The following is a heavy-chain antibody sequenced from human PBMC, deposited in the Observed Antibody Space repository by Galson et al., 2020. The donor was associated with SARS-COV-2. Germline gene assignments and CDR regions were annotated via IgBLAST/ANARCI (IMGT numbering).Heavy chain of an antibody. CDR3: AKGARPYYDFWSGRHYYMDV. Sequence: GESLKISCAASGFTFDDYAMHWVRQAPGKGLEWVSLISWDGGSTYYADSVKGRFTISRDNSKNSLYLQMNSLRAEDTALYYCAKGARPYYDFWSGRHYYMDVWGKGTTVTVSS. J-gene: IGHJ6*03. CDR1: GFTFDDYA. CDR2: ISWDGGST. V-gene: IGHV3-43D*04. D-gene: IGHD3-3*01.